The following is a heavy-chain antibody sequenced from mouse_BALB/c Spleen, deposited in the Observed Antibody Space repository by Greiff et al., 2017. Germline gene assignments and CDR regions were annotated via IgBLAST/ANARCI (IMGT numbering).Heavy chain of an antibody. Sequence: EVNLVESGGGLVKPGGSLKLSCAASGFTFSSYAMSWVRQSPEKRLEWVAEISSGGSYTYYPDTVTGRFTISRDNAKNTLYLEMSSLRSEDTAMYYCARDDRYDGYWYFDVWGAGTTVTVSS. CDR1: GFTFSSYA. V-gene: IGHV5-9-4*01. J-gene: IGHJ1*01. D-gene: IGHD2-14*01. CDR2: ISSGGSYT. CDR3: ARDDRYDGYWYFDV.